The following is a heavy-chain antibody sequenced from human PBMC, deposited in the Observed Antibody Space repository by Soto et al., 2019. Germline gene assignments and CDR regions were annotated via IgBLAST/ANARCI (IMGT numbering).Heavy chain of an antibody. CDR1: GFTFSSYA. D-gene: IGHD2-2*01. V-gene: IGHV3-23*01. CDR2: FSGSGGGT. Sequence: GGSLRLSCAASGFTFSSYALSWVRQAPGKGLEWVSGFSGSGGGTYYADSVKGRFTISRDNSKNTLYLQMNSLRAEDTAVYYCAKGAGSTSLHYYMDVWGKGTTVTVSS. J-gene: IGHJ6*03. CDR3: AKGAGSTSLHYYMDV.